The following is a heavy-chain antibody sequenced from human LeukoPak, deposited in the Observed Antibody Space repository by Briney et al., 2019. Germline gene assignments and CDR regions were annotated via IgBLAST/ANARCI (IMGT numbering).Heavy chain of an antibody. D-gene: IGHD3-10*01. CDR3: ASDDGSGRIDS. V-gene: IGHV4-30-4*01. J-gene: IGHJ4*02. CDR1: GGSISSGDYY. CDR2: IYYSGST. Sequence: PSQTLSLTCTVSGGSISSGDYYWSWIRQPPGKGLEWIGYIYYSGSTYYNPSLKSRVTISVDTSTNQFSLKLSSVTAADTAVYSCASDDGSGRIDSWGQGTLVTVSS.